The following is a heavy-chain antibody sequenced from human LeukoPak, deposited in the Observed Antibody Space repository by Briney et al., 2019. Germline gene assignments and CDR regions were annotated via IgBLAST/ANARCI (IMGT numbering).Heavy chain of an antibody. J-gene: IGHJ4*02. CDR2: ISYDGSNK. CDR1: GFTFSSYA. V-gene: IGHV3-30*04. CDR3: ARDRLRFLEWSLFDY. Sequence: GGSLRLSCAASGFTFSSYAMHWVRQAPGKGLEWVAVISYDGSNKYYADSVKGRFTISRDSSKNTLYLQMNSLRAEDTAVYYCARDRLRFLEWSLFDYWGQGTLVTVSS. D-gene: IGHD3-3*01.